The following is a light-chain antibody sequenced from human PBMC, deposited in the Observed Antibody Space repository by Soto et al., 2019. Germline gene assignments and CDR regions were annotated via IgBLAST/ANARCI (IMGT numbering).Light chain of an antibody. J-gene: IGKJ1*01. CDR1: QSVSSN. Sequence: EIVMTQSPATLSVSPGERATLSCRASQSVSSNLAWYQQKPGQAPRLLIYGASTRATGIPARFSGGGSGTELTLTISSLQSEDFAVYYCQQYNNWPPWTFGQGTKVDIK. V-gene: IGKV3-15*01. CDR3: QQYNNWPPWT. CDR2: GAS.